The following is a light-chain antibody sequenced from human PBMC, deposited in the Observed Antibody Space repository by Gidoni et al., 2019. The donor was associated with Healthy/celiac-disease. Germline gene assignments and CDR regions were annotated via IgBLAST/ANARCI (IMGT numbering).Light chain of an antibody. Sequence: IQLTQSPSSLSASVGDRVTITCRASQGISSYLAWYQQKPGKVPKLLIYAASTLQSGVPSRFSGSGSGTDFTLTISSLQPEDFATYYCQQLNSYPLTFGGGTKVEIK. CDR3: QQLNSYPLT. CDR1: QGISSY. V-gene: IGKV1-9*01. J-gene: IGKJ4*01. CDR2: AAS.